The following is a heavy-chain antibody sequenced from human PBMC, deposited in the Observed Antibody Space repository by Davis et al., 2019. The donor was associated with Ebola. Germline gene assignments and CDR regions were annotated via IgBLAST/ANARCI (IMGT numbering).Heavy chain of an antibody. J-gene: IGHJ4*03. V-gene: IGHV4-39*07. Sequence: SETLSLTCTVSGGSISSSSYYWGWIRQPPGKGLEWIGSIYYSGSTYYNPSLKRRVTISVDTSKNQFYLRLNSVTAADTAVYYCARGRGQWLASYFDYWGQGTLVTVSS. D-gene: IGHD6-19*01. CDR1: GGSISSSSYY. CDR3: ARGRGQWLASYFDY. CDR2: IYYSGST.